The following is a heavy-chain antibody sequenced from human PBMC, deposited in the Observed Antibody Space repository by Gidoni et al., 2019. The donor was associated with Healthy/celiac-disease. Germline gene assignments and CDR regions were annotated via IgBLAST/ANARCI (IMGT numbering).Heavy chain of an antibody. CDR3: ASVWFGELFISY. J-gene: IGHJ4*02. CDR2: IYYSGST. CDR1: GGSVSSGSYY. V-gene: IGHV4-61*01. Sequence: QVQLQESGPGLVMPSETLSLTCTVSGGSVSSGSYYWSWIRQPPGKGLEWIGYIYYSGSTNYNPSLKSRVTISVDTSKNQFSLKLSSVTAADTAVYYCASVWFGELFISYWGQGTLVTVSS. D-gene: IGHD3-10*01.